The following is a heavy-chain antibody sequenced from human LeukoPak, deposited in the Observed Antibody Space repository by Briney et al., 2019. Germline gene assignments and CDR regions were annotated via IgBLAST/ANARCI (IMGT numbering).Heavy chain of an antibody. CDR2: ISSSSSYI. D-gene: IGHD3-22*01. J-gene: IGHJ4*02. CDR3: AKDISRYYDSSGNYYAALDY. Sequence: GGSLRLSCAASGFTFSSYSMNWVRQAPGKGLEWVSSISSSSSYIYYADSVKGRFTISRDNAKNSLYLQMNSLRAEDTALYFCAKDISRYYDSSGNYYAALDYWGQGTLVTVSS. CDR1: GFTFSSYS. V-gene: IGHV3-21*04.